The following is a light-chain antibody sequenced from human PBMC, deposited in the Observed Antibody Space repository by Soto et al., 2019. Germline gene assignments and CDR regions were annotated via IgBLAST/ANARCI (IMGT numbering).Light chain of an antibody. J-gene: IGKJ5*01. CDR3: QHRSSWPPG. Sequence: IVLTQSPATLSLSPGERATLSCRASHYINTYLAWYQQKPGQVPRLLIYDTSNRATGIPARFSGSGSGTDFTLTISGLAPEDFAVYYCQHRSSWPPGFGQGTRLEIK. CDR1: HYINTY. V-gene: IGKV3-11*01. CDR2: DTS.